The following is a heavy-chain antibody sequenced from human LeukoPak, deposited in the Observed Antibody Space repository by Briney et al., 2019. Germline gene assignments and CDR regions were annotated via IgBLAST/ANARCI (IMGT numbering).Heavy chain of an antibody. Sequence: SETLSLTCTVSGGSISTYYWSWIRQPPGKGLEWIGFVYYSGNTNYNPSLKSRVTISVDTPKNQFSLRLSSVTAADTAVYYCARQSLGPSRSGTSNIWFDPWGQGTLVSVSP. CDR1: GGSISTYY. D-gene: IGHD3-10*01. J-gene: IGHJ5*02. CDR2: VYYSGNT. V-gene: IGHV4-59*08. CDR3: ARQSLGPSRSGTSNIWFDP.